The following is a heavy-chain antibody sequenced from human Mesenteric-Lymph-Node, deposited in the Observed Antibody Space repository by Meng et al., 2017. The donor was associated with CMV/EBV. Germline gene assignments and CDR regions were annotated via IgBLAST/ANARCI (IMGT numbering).Heavy chain of an antibody. CDR1: GGAFSGYR. CDR2: IYYSGST. D-gene: IGHD2-2*01. J-gene: IGHJ6*02. CDR3: ARHSRYCSSTSCNGGGYYYGMDV. V-gene: IGHV4-34*01. Sequence: SETLSLTCAVYGGAFSGYRWSWIRQPPGKGLEWIGSIYYSGSTYYNPSLKSRVTISVDTSKNQFSLKLSSVTAADTAVYYCARHSRYCSSTSCNGGGYYYGMDVWGQGTTVTVSS.